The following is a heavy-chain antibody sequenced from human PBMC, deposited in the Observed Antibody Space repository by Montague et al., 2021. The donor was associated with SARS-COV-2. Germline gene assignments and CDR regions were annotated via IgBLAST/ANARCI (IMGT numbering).Heavy chain of an antibody. J-gene: IGHJ4*02. CDR3: ARQNPGRGWYEISFDY. CDR1: GGSITSANYY. D-gene: IGHD6-19*01. V-gene: IGHV4-39*01. Sequence: SETPSLTCTVSGGSITSANYYWAWIRQPPGKGLEWIGSISFSWSTYHNPSLKSRVTMSVDTSMNQSSLRLSTVTAADTALYYCARQNPGRGWYEISFDYWGQGTLVTVSS. CDR2: ISFSWST.